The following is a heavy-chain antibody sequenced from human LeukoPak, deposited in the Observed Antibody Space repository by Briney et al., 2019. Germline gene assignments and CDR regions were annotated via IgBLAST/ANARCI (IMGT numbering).Heavy chain of an antibody. CDR2: ISGSGGST. CDR3: AKSGALYEAESDY. Sequence: GGSLRLSCAASGFTFSSYAMSWVRQAPGKGLEWVSAISGSGGSTYYADSVKGRFTISRDNSKNTLYLQMNSLRAEDKAVYYCAKSGALYEAESDYWGQGTLVTVSS. V-gene: IGHV3-23*01. D-gene: IGHD2-2*02. J-gene: IGHJ4*02. CDR1: GFTFSSYA.